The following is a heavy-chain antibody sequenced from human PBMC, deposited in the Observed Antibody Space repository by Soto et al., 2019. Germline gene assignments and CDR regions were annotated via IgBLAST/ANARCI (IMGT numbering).Heavy chain of an antibody. V-gene: IGHV1-2*02. CDR3: ARDRGSGYSYGYNWFDP. Sequence: QVQLVQSGAEVKKPGASVKVSCKASGYTFTGYYMHWVRQAPGHGLEWMGWINPNSGGTNYAQKFQGRVTMTRDTSISTAYMELSRLRSDDTAVYYCARDRGSGYSYGYNWFDPWGQGTLVTVSS. CDR2: INPNSGGT. D-gene: IGHD5-18*01. J-gene: IGHJ5*02. CDR1: GYTFTGYY.